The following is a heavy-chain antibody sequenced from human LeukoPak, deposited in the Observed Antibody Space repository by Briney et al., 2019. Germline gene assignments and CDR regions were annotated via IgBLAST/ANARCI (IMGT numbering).Heavy chain of an antibody. CDR2: IGSGGDT. D-gene: IGHD3-10*01. CDR3: TRGVPGGLDS. J-gene: IGHJ4*02. CDR1: GFTFSNYD. V-gene: IGHV3-13*04. Sequence: GGSLRLSCAASGFTFSNYDMHWVRQAAGKGLEWVSGIGSGGDTNYPGSVKGRFTISRENAKNALYLQMNSLRAGDTAVYYCTRGVPGGLDSWGQGTLSPSPQ.